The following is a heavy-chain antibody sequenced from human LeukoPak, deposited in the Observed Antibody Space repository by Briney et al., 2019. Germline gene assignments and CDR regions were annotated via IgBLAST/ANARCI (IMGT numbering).Heavy chain of an antibody. J-gene: IGHJ6*02. CDR1: GFSVSNTY. CDR3: ARGLRFLGWLPADYYYYYGMDV. Sequence: PGGSLRLSCAASGFSVSNTYMSWVRQAPGKGLEWVSVIYSGDSGVSTYYADSVKGRFTISRHNSKNTLYLQMSSLRAEDTAVYYCARGLRFLGWLPADYYYYYGMDVWGQGTTVTVSS. V-gene: IGHV3-53*04. CDR2: IYSGDSGVST. D-gene: IGHD3-3*01.